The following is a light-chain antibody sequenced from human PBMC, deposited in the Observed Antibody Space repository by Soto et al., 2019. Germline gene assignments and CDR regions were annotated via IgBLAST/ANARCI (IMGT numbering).Light chain of an antibody. CDR3: QSADSSGTYYV. CDR1: ALPKQY. Sequence: SYELTQPPSVSVFPGQTARITCSGDALPKQYAYWYQQKPGQAPVLVIYKDSERPSGIPERFSGSSSGTTVTLTISGVQAEDEADYYCQSADSSGTYYVFGTGTKVTVL. CDR2: KDS. V-gene: IGLV3-25*03. J-gene: IGLJ1*01.